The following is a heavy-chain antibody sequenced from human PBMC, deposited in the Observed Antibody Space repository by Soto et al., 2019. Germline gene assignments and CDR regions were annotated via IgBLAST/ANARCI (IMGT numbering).Heavy chain of an antibody. J-gene: IGHJ5*02. CDR3: ARDGGGSRPWVP. CDR2: MNPKSGNT. Sequence: QVQLVQSGGEVKTPGASVKVSCKASGYTFPNNDINWVRQASGQGLEWLGWMNPKSGNTGYAQKFQGRLTIIRNTAIGSAYIELSSLSSAGPAVYYCARDGGGSRPWVPCGQGTLVTVSS. CDR1: GYTFPNND. V-gene: IGHV1-8*03. D-gene: IGHD2-15*01.